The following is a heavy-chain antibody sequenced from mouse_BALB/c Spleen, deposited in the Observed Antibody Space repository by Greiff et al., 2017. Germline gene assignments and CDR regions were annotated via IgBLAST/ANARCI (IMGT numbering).Heavy chain of an antibody. D-gene: IGHD2-10*01. CDR3: AREGAYYGNYGFAY. J-gene: IGHJ3*01. CDR2: ISYDGSN. CDR1: GYSITSGYY. V-gene: IGHV3-6*02. Sequence: EVQLVESGPGLVKPSQSLSLTCSVTGYSITSGYYWNWIRQFPGNKLEWMGYISYDGSNNYNPSLKNRISITRDTSKNQFFLKLNSVTTEDTATYYCAREGAYYGNYGFAYWGQGTLVTVSA.